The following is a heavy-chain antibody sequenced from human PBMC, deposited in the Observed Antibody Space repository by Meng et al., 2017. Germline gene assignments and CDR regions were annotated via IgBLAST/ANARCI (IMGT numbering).Heavy chain of an antibody. Sequence: QVQLQESGPRLVRPSQTLSLTCTVPGASISSAVFWIWISQPPGKDLEWIGYLSYSGATHYNPSLKSRLTISVDTAKNQFSLSLSSVTAADTAVYYFARVVGDCASCYKGWFDPWGQGTLVTVSS. V-gene: IGHV4-30-4*01. CDR1: GASISSAVF. D-gene: IGHD2-2*02. J-gene: IGHJ5*02. CDR2: LSYSGAT. CDR3: ARVVGDCASCYKGWFDP.